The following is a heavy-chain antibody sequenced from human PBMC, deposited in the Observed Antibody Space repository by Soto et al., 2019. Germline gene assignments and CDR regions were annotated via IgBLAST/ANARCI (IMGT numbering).Heavy chain of an antibody. CDR1: RFTFSKYW. J-gene: IGHJ1*01. D-gene: IGHD3-9*01. V-gene: IGHV3-7*01. Sequence: EVQLVESGGGLVQPGGSLRLSCAASRFTFSKYWMSWVRQAPGKGPEWVANISPAGSEKFYVGSVKGRFTISRDNAENSLFLQMNSLRAEDTAVYYCARDQGYLDHWGQGAPVTVSS. CDR3: ARDQGYLDH. CDR2: ISPAGSEK.